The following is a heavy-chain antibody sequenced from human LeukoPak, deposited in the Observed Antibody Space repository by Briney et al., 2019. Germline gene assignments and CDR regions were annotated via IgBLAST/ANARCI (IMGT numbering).Heavy chain of an antibody. D-gene: IGHD6-19*01. V-gene: IGHV1-18*01. CDR3: ARDYSSGWPNFDY. Sequence: ASVKVSCKTSGYTFTSYGISWVRQAPGQGLEWMGWISTYNGNTNYAQKLQGRVTMTTDTSTSTVYMELRSLRSDVTAVYYCARDYSSGWPNFDYWGQGTLVTVSS. J-gene: IGHJ4*02. CDR1: GYTFTSYG. CDR2: ISTYNGNT.